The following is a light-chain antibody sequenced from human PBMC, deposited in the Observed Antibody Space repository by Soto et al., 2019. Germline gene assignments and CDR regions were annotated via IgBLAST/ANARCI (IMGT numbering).Light chain of an antibody. CDR3: QQYNNWPQT. V-gene: IGKV1-5*02. J-gene: IGKJ1*01. CDR2: HAS. Sequence: DIQMTQSPSTLSASVGDRVTIICRAGQSISSWLAWYQQKPGKVPNLLIYHASSLVTAVPSRFSGSGSGTEFTLTISGLQSEDFAVYYCQQYNNWPQTFGQGTKVDIK. CDR1: QSISSW.